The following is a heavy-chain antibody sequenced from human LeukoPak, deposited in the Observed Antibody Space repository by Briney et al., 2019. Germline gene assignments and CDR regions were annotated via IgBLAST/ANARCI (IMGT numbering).Heavy chain of an antibody. J-gene: IGHJ4*02. Sequence: ASVKVSCKASGYTFSSYGISWVRQAPGQGLEWMGWISVYNVNTNYAQKLQGRVTMTTDTSTSTAYMELRSLRSDDTAVYYCARDRDGYNGGDCWGQGTLATVSS. CDR2: ISVYNVNT. D-gene: IGHD5-24*01. CDR3: ARDRDGYNGGDC. V-gene: IGHV1-18*01. CDR1: GYTFSSYG.